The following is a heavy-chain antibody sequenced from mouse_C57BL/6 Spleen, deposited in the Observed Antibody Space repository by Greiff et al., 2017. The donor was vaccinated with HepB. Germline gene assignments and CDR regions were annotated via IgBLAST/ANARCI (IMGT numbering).Heavy chain of an antibody. CDR1: GYAFSSSW. J-gene: IGHJ2*01. CDR2: IYPGDGDT. Sequence: QVQLQQSGPELVKPGASVKISCKASGYAFSSSWMNWVKQRPGKGLEWIGRIYPGDGDTNYNGKFKGKATLTADKSSSTAYMQRSSLTSEDSAVYFCARRRTSLYYFDYWGQGTTLTVSS. CDR3: ARRRTSLYYFDY. V-gene: IGHV1-82*01. D-gene: IGHD6-2*01.